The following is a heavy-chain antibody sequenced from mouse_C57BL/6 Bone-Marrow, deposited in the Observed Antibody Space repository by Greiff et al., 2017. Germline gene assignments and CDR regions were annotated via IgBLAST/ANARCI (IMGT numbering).Heavy chain of an antibody. CDR2: INSDGGST. J-gene: IGHJ1*03. CDR1: EYEFPSHA. Sequence: EVKLVESGGGLVQPGESLKLSCESNEYEFPSHAMSWVRKTPEKRLELVAAINSDGGSTYYPDTMERRFIISRDNTKKTLYLQMSSLRSEDTALYDGARQRYYGSSDWWYFDVWGTGTTVTVSS. D-gene: IGHD1-1*01. V-gene: IGHV5-2*01. CDR3: ARQRYYGSSDWWYFDV.